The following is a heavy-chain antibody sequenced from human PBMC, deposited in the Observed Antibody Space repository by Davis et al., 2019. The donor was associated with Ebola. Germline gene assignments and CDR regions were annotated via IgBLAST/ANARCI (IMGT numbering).Heavy chain of an antibody. Sequence: GESLKISCAASGFTFSSYSMNWVRQAPGKGLEWVSSISSSSSYIYYADSVRGRFTISRDNAKNSLYLQMNSLRAEDTAVYYCARSINNYYYGMDVWGQGTTVTVSS. CDR1: GFTFSSYS. J-gene: IGHJ6*02. CDR3: ARSINNYYYGMDV. V-gene: IGHV3-21*01. CDR2: ISSSSSYI.